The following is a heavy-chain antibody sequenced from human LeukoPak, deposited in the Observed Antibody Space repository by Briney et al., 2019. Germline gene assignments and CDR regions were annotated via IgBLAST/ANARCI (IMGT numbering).Heavy chain of an antibody. CDR3: ASTLGYCSGGSCLRSFDY. J-gene: IGHJ4*02. CDR1: GYTFTSYY. Sequence: ASVKVSCKASGYTFTSYYMHWVRQAPGQGLEWMGIINPSGGSTSYAQKFQGRVTMTRDTSTSTVYMELSSLRSEDTAVYYCASTLGYCSGGSCLRSFDYWGQGTLVTVSS. D-gene: IGHD2-15*01. V-gene: IGHV1-46*01. CDR2: INPSGGST.